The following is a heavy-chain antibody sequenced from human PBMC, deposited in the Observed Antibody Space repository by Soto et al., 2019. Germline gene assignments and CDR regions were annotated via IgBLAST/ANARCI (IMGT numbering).Heavy chain of an antibody. CDR2: IIPILGIA. CDR3: ARDMHCSSTSCYADYYYYMDV. Sequence: QVQLVQSGAEVKKPGSSVKVSCKASGGTFSSYTISWVRQAPGQGLEWMGRIIPILGIANYAQKFQGRVTMTADKSTSTAYMELSSLRSEDTAVYYCARDMHCSSTSCYADYYYYMDVWGKGTTVTVSS. CDR1: GGTFSSYT. J-gene: IGHJ6*03. D-gene: IGHD2-2*01. V-gene: IGHV1-69*08.